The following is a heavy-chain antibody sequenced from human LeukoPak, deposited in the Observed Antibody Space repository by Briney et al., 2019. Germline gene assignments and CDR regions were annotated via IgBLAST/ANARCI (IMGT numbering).Heavy chain of an antibody. CDR3: ARISGKTDAFDI. Sequence: SETLSLTCIVSGGSIRSSSYYWGWIRQPPGKGLEWIGSIYYSGSTYYNPSLKSRVTMSVDTSKNQFSLKLSSVTAADTAVYYCARISGKTDAFDIWGQGTMVTVSS. D-gene: IGHD2-15*01. CDR1: GGSIRSSSYY. V-gene: IGHV4-39*07. J-gene: IGHJ3*02. CDR2: IYYSGST.